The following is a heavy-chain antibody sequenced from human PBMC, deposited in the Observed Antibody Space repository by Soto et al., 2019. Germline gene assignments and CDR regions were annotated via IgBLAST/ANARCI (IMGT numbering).Heavy chain of an antibody. J-gene: IGHJ4*02. CDR2: IYYSGST. V-gene: IGHV4-39*01. Sequence: SETLSLTYTVSGDSIRSSPYLWGWVRQPPGKGLEWIGSIYYSGSTYYNPSLKSRVTISVDTSKNHFSLKLSSVTAADTAVYYCARHLGEGYFDYWGQGTLVTVSS. CDR1: GDSIRSSPYL. CDR3: ARHLGEGYFDY.